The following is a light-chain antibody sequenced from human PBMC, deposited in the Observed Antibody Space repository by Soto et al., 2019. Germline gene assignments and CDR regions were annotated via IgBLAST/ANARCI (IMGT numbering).Light chain of an antibody. CDR1: QSVGNN. V-gene: IGKV3-11*01. CDR2: EAS. J-gene: IGKJ1*01. Sequence: EIVLTQSPATLSLSPGERATLSCRASQSVGNNLAWYQQKPGQAPGLLIYEASTRATGIPARFSGSGSGTDFTLTISSLEPEDFAVYYCQQRNSWPWTFGQGTKVDIK. CDR3: QQRNSWPWT.